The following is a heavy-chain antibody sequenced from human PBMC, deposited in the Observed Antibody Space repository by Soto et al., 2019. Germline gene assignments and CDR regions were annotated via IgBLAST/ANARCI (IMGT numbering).Heavy chain of an antibody. Sequence: PGGSLRLSCTASGFTFGDYAMSWFRQAPGKGLEWVGFIRSKAYGGTTEYAASVKGRFTISRDDSKSIAYLQMNSLKTEDTAVYYCTRDRYYDSSGSDAFDIWGQGTMVTVSS. D-gene: IGHD3-22*01. V-gene: IGHV3-49*03. J-gene: IGHJ3*02. CDR1: GFTFGDYA. CDR3: TRDRYYDSSGSDAFDI. CDR2: IRSKAYGGTT.